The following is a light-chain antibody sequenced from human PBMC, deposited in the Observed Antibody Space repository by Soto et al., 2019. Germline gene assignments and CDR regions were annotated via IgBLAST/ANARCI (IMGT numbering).Light chain of an antibody. J-gene: IGLJ7*01. Sequence: QSALTQPASVSGSPGQSITISCTGASSDIGGYNSVSWYQQHPGNAPQLMIYDVSYRPSGISSRFSGSKSGNTASLTISGLQAEDEADYYCSSYTISSTRVFGGGTQLTVL. CDR3: SSYTISSTRV. CDR2: DVS. V-gene: IGLV2-14*03. CDR1: SSDIGGYNS.